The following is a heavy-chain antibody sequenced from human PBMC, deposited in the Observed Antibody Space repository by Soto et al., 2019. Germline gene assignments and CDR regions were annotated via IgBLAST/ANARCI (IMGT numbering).Heavy chain of an antibody. V-gene: IGHV3-20*04. Sequence: SGGSLRLSCAASGFTFDDYGMSWVRQAPGKGLEWVSGINWNGGSTGYADSVKGRFTISRDNAKNSLYLQMNSLRAEDTALYYCARDDYVDYVVEYFQHWGQGTLVTVSS. CDR1: GFTFDDYG. CDR3: ARDDYVDYVVEYFQH. D-gene: IGHD4-17*01. CDR2: INWNGGST. J-gene: IGHJ1*01.